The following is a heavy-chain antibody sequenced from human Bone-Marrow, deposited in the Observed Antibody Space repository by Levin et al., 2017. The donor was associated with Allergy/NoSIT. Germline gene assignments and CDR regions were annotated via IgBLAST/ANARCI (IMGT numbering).Heavy chain of an antibody. J-gene: IGHJ5*02. V-gene: IGHV4-34*01. CDR1: GGSFSGYY. CDR3: ARGLKNIVVVVAANSGRVWFDP. CDR2: INHSGST. D-gene: IGHD2-15*01. Sequence: SQTLSLTCAVYGGSFSGYYWSWIRQPPGKGLEWIGEINHSGSTNYNPSLKSRVTISVDTSKNQFSLKLSSVTAADTAVYYCARGLKNIVVVVAANSGRVWFDPWGQGTLVTVSS.